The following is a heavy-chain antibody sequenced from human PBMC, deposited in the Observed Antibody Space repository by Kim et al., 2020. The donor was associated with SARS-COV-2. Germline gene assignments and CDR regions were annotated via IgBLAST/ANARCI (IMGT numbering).Heavy chain of an antibody. V-gene: IGHV1-18*01. D-gene: IGHD6-6*01. Sequence: NTNYAQTLQGRVTMTTDTSTSTAYMELRSLRSDDTAIYYCARGSSSSFDYWGQGTLVTVSS. CDR2: NT. CDR3: ARGSSSSFDY. J-gene: IGHJ4*02.